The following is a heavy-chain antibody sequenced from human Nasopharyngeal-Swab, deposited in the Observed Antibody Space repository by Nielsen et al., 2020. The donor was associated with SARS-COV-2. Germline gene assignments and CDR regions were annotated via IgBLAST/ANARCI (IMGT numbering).Heavy chain of an antibody. CDR2: IRGSGGST. Sequence: GESLKISCAASGFTFSSYAMRWVRQAPGKGLEWVSAIRGSGGSTYYADSVKGRFTISRDNSKNTLYLQMNSLRAEDTAVYYCAKDRWTYSSGWRDYWSQGTLVTVSS. J-gene: IGHJ4*02. CDR1: GFTFSSYA. V-gene: IGHV3-23*01. CDR3: AKDRWTYSSGWRDY. D-gene: IGHD6-19*01.